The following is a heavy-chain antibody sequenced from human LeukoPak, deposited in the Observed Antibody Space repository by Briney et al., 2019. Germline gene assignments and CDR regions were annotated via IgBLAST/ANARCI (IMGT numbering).Heavy chain of an antibody. CDR2: ISGSGSTI. V-gene: IGHV3-48*03. Sequence: PGGSLRLSCAASGFTFSIYEMNWVRQAPGKGLEWVSFISGSGSTIHFADSVKGRFTISRHNSKNTLYLQMNSLRAEDTAVYYCATKLRFLEWLSHYGMDVWGQGTTVTVSS. D-gene: IGHD3-3*01. CDR3: ATKLRFLEWLSHYGMDV. CDR1: GFTFSIYE. J-gene: IGHJ6*02.